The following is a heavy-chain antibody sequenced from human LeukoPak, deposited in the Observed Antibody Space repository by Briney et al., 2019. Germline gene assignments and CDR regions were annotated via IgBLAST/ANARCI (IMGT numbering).Heavy chain of an antibody. CDR3: ARVYNQNAFDI. CDR1: GFTFSEYY. V-gene: IGHV3-11*04. J-gene: IGHJ3*02. Sequence: GGSLRLSCAASGFTFSEYYMTWIRQAPGKGLEWISYISSDGTTTYYADSEKGRFTISRDNAKNSLYLQMNSLRAEDTAVYYCARVYNQNAFDIWGQGTMVTVSS. CDR2: ISSDGTTT. D-gene: IGHD1-1*01.